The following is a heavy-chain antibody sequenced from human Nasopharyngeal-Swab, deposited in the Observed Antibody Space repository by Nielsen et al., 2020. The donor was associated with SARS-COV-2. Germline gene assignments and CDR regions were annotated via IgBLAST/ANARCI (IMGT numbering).Heavy chain of an antibody. V-gene: IGHV4-4*02. J-gene: IGHJ5*02. CDR3: ARGPRAYCSSTSCYNWFDP. CDR2: IYHSGST. Sequence: SETLSLTCAVSGVSISSSNWWSWVRQPPGKGLEWIGEIYHSGSTNYNPSLKSRVTISVDKSKNQFSLKLSSVTAADTAVYYCARGPRAYCSSTSCYNWFDPWGQGTLVTVSS. CDR1: GVSISSSNW. D-gene: IGHD2-2*01.